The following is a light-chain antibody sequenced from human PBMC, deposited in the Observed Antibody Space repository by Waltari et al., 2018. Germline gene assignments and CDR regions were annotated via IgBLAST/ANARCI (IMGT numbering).Light chain of an antibody. J-gene: IGKJ1*01. CDR1: QSVSSSY. V-gene: IGKV3-20*01. CDR3: QQYGSSPGT. Sequence: EIVLTQSPGTLSLSQGERATLSCRASQSVSSSYLAWYQQKPGQAPRLLIYGASSRATGIPDRFSGSGSGTDFTLTISRLEPEDFAVYYCQQYGSSPGTFGPGTKVEIK. CDR2: GAS.